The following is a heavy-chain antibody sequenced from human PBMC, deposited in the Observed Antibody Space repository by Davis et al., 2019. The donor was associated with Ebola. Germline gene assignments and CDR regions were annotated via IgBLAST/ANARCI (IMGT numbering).Heavy chain of an antibody. Sequence: ASVKVSCMASLYTFTRYPMHWVRQAPGQRLEWMGWINAGNGNTKYSQKFQGRVTITRDTSARTAYMELSSLRSEDTSVYYCARAQFPTTSDHCGQGTLVTVSS. V-gene: IGHV1-3*01. J-gene: IGHJ4*02. CDR1: LYTFTRYP. CDR3: ARAQFPTTSDH. CDR2: INAGNGNT. D-gene: IGHD1-1*01.